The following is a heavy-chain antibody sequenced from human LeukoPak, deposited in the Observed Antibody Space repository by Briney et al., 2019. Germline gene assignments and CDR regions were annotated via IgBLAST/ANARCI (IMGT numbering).Heavy chain of an antibody. CDR1: GYTFTSYA. Sequence: RASVKVSCKASGYTFTSYAMHWVRQAPGQRLEWMGWINAGNGNTKYSQKFQGRVTITRDTSASTAYMVLSSLRSEDTAVYYCARGYGYYYDSSGYVYGMDVWGQGTTVTVSS. CDR2: INAGNGNT. J-gene: IGHJ6*02. V-gene: IGHV1-3*01. D-gene: IGHD3-22*01. CDR3: ARGYGYYYDSSGYVYGMDV.